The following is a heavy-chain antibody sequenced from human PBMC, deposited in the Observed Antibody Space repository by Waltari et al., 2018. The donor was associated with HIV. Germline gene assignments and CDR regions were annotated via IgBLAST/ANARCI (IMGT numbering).Heavy chain of an antibody. CDR1: GFTFSRHR. V-gene: IGHV3-21*01. Sequence: EVQLVESGGGLVKPGGSLRLSCAASGFTFSRHRMNWVRQAPGKGLEWVSSISSSSYIYYADSVKGRFTISRDNAKNSLYLQMNSLRAEDTAVYYCATLVSSGWYYFDYWGQGTLVTVSS. J-gene: IGHJ4*02. CDR3: ATLVSSGWYYFDY. CDR2: ISSSSYI. D-gene: IGHD6-19*01.